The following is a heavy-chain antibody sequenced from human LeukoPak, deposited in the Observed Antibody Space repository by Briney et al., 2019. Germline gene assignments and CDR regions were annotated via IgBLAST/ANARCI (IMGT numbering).Heavy chain of an antibody. J-gene: IGHJ4*02. D-gene: IGHD6-13*01. V-gene: IGHV3-13*04. CDR1: GFTFSSYD. CDR3: ASGIAAAGSLEY. Sequence: PGGSLRLSCAASGFTFSSYDMHWVRQATGKGLEWVSGIGTGGDTYYPDSVKGRFTISRENAKNSLYLQMNSLRAGDTAVYYCASGIAAAGSLEYWGQGTLVTVSS. CDR2: IGTGGDT.